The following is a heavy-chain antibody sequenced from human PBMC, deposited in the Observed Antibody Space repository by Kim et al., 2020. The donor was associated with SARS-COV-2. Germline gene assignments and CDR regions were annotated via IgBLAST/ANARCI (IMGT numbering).Heavy chain of an antibody. D-gene: IGHD3-22*01. J-gene: IGHJ6*02. CDR3: ARDGLPDTVVVPGAFPRGAWSLDV. V-gene: IGHV1-69*13. CDR1: GGMFNSYV. Sequence: SVKVSCKASGGMFNSYVISWVRQASGQGLEWMGGIIPIFGTVTYAQKFQGRVTITADESTRTVHMDLNSLRPEDTAIYYCARDGLPDTVVVPGAFPRGAWSLDVWGQGTTVTVSS. CDR2: IIPIFGTV.